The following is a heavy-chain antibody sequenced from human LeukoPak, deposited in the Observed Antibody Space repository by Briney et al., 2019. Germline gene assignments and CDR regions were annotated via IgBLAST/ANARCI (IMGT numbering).Heavy chain of an antibody. D-gene: IGHD4-17*01. J-gene: IGHJ4*02. CDR2: FYSGSS. V-gene: IGHV4-59*08. CDR1: GGSVSDYY. CDR3: ARHSYGDVYYLDF. Sequence: SETLSLTCSVSGGSVSDYYWGWIRQSPGKGLEWIGYFYSGSSRFNPSLKSRVAISVDTSNNQFSLKLTSVTAADTAVYYCARHSYGDVYYLDFWGQGTLVTVSS.